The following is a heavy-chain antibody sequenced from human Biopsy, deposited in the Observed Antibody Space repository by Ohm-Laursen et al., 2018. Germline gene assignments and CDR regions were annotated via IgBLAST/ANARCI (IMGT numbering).Heavy chain of an antibody. J-gene: IGHJ6*02. V-gene: IGHV4-59*02. D-gene: IGHD4-11*01. CDR2: IYYSVMT. Sequence: SDTLSLTCTVSGDSVTKYYWSWIRQPPGKGLECIGHIYYSVMTNYNPSLQSRVSISVDTSRNQVSLTLSSVTAADTAVYYCARDSGILNYGNFKYYHYYGMDVWGQGTKVTVSS. CDR1: GDSVTKYY. CDR3: ARDSGILNYGNFKYYHYYGMDV.